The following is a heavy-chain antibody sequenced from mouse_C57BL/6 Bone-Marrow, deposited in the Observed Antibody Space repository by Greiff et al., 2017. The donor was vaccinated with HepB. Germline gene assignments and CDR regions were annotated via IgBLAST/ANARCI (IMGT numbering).Heavy chain of an antibody. J-gene: IGHJ1*03. CDR1: GFTFNTYA. CDR2: IRSKSSNYAT. V-gene: IGHV10-3*01. Sequence: EVKLLESGGGLVQPKGSLKLSCAASGFTFNTYAMHWVRQAPGKGVEWVARIRSKSSNYATYYADSVKDRFTISRDDSQSMLYLQMNNLKTEDTAMYYCVRGDGYYEDWYFDVWGTGTTVTVSS. D-gene: IGHD2-3*01. CDR3: VRGDGYYEDWYFDV.